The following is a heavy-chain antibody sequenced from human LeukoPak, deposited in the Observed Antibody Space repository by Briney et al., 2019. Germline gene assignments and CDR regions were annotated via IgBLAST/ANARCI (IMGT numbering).Heavy chain of an antibody. J-gene: IGHJ4*02. CDR1: GGSISSYY. CDR2: IYYSGST. Sequence: PSETLSLTCTVSGGSISSYYWSWIRQPPGKGLEWVGYIYYSGSTNYNPSLKSRVTISVDTSKNQFSLKLSSVTAADTAVYYCATLYYDSGDNFDYWGQGTLVTVSS. D-gene: IGHD3-22*01. CDR3: ATLYYDSGDNFDY. V-gene: IGHV4-59*01.